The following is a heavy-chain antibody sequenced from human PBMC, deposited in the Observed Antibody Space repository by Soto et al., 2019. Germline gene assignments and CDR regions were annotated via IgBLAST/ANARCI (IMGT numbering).Heavy chain of an antibody. CDR3: ARGGYSSSWYEQRTDNWFDP. CDR1: GYTFTSYD. CDR2: MNPNSGNT. D-gene: IGHD6-13*01. V-gene: IGHV1-8*01. J-gene: IGHJ5*02. Sequence: ASVKVSCKASGYTFTSYDINWVRQATGQGLEWMGWMNPNSGNTGYAQKFQGRVTMTRNTSISTAYMELSSLRSEDTAVYYCARGGYSSSWYEQRTDNWFDPWGQGTLVTVSS.